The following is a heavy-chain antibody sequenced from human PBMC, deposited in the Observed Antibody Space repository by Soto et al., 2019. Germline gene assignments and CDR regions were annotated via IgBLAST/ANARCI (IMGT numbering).Heavy chain of an antibody. CDR2: IIPIFGTA. Sequence: ASVKVSCKASGGTFSSYAISWVRQAPGQGLEWMGGIIPIFGTANYAQKFQGRVTITADNSKNTLYLQMNSLRAEDTAVYYCAKDLADTPPWWSVLMVYASRQFDYWGQGTLVTVSS. V-gene: IGHV1-69*06. D-gene: IGHD2-8*01. CDR1: GGTFSSYA. J-gene: IGHJ4*02. CDR3: AKDLADTPPWWSVLMVYASRQFDY.